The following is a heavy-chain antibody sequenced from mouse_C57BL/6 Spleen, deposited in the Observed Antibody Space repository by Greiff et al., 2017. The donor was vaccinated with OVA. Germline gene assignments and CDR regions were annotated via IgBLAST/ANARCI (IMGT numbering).Heavy chain of an antibody. D-gene: IGHD1-1*01. Sequence: VKLMESGAELVKPGASVKISCKASGYAFSSYWMNWVKQRPGKGLEWIGQIYPGDGDTNYNGKFKGKATLTADKSSSTAYMQLSSLTSEDSAVYFCARLATVVAEGFAYWGQGTLVTVSA. CDR3: ARLATVVAEGFAY. V-gene: IGHV1-80*01. J-gene: IGHJ3*01. CDR2: IYPGDGDT. CDR1: GYAFSSYW.